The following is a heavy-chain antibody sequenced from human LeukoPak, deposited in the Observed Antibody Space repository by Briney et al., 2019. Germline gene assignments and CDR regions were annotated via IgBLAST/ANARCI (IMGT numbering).Heavy chain of an antibody. CDR2: IFYSGST. Sequence: SETLSLTCTVSGGSINSHYWNWIRQPPGKGLEWIGVIFYSGSTNYHPSLTRRVSISFDKSKHQLSLQVNSVTAADTAVYYCARLAAAAPNYYCDYWGQGNMVTVSS. CDR1: GGSINSHY. CDR3: ARLAAAAPNYYCDY. V-gene: IGHV4-59*11. D-gene: IGHD6-25*01. J-gene: IGHJ4*02.